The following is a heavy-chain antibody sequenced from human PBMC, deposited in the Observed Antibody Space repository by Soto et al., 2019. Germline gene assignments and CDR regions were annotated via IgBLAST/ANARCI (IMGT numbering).Heavy chain of an antibody. J-gene: IGHJ6*02. Sequence: QVQLVQSGAEVKKPGASVKVSFKASGFTFTNYFFHWVRQAPRQGLEWMGIISPYDGITNYVQSLQGRVTLTSDTSTSTVYMELSSLRSEDTAVYYCTRGDGRGSSGFYYYYGMDVWGHGTTVTVSS. V-gene: IGHV1-46*01. CDR1: GFTFTNYF. CDR2: ISPYDGIT. CDR3: TRGDGRGSSGFYYYYGMDV. D-gene: IGHD6-25*01.